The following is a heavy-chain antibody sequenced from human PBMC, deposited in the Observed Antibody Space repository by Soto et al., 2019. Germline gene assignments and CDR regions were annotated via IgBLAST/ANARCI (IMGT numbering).Heavy chain of an antibody. J-gene: IGHJ4*02. V-gene: IGHV4-59*08. CDR1: GGSISNYY. D-gene: IGHD5-18*01. CDR2: IYYSGST. Sequence: QVQLQESGPGLVKPSETLSLTCIVSGGSISNYYWSWIRQPPGKGLEWIGYIYYSGSTNYNLSLTSRVTISVDTSKNQFSLKLSSVTAADTAVYYCARHRYSYGVYYFDYWGQGTLVTVSS. CDR3: ARHRYSYGVYYFDY.